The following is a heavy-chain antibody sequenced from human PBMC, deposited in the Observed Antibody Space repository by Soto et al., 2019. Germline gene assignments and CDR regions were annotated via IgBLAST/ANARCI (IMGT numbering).Heavy chain of an antibody. CDR1: GFTFSSYW. D-gene: IGHD6-13*01. J-gene: IGHJ4*02. Sequence: GGSLRLSCAASGFTFSSYWMSWVRQAPGKGLEWVANIKQDGSEKYYVDSVKGRFTISRDNAKNSLYLQMNSLRAEDTAVYYCARERYSSRWPQPDDYWGQGTLVTVSS. CDR2: IKQDGSEK. CDR3: ARERYSSRWPQPDDY. V-gene: IGHV3-7*05.